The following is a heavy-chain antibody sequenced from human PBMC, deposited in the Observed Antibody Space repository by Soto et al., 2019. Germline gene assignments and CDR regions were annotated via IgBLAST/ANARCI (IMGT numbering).Heavy chain of an antibody. D-gene: IGHD6-19*01. J-gene: IGHJ4*02. CDR3: ATSGGGWYLY. V-gene: IGHV1-8*01. CDR1: GYTFSSYD. Sequence: QVQLVQSGAEVGKPGASVKVSCKASGYTFSSYDINWVRQATGQGLEWMGWLNPNSGDTGYAQKFQGRVTLTRNTSINTAYIELSRLTSDDTAVYYCATSGGGWYLYWGQGTLVTVSS. CDR2: LNPNSGDT.